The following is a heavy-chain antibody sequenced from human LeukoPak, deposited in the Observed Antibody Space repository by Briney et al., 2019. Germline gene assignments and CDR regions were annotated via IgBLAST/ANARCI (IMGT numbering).Heavy chain of an antibody. Sequence: GASVKVSCKASGYTFTSYDINWVRQATGQGLEWMGWMNPNSGNTGYAQKFQGRVTMTRNTSISTAYMELSSLRSEGTAVYYCARIRPRGRSIAARRNYYYYMDVWGKGTTVTVSS. D-gene: IGHD6-6*01. CDR3: ARIRPRGRSIAARRNYYYYMDV. V-gene: IGHV1-8*01. J-gene: IGHJ6*03. CDR1: GYTFTSYD. CDR2: MNPNSGNT.